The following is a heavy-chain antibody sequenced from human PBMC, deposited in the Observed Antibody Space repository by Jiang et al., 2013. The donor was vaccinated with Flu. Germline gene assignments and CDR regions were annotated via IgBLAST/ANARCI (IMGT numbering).Heavy chain of an antibody. V-gene: IGHV4-34*01. CDR2: INHSGST. Sequence: KGLEWIGEINHSGSTNXNPSLKSRVTISVDTSKNQFSLKLSSVTAADTAVYYCARQGFGVGDYYYYYGMDVWGQGTTVTVSS. CDR3: ARQGFGVGDYYYYYGMDV. D-gene: IGHD3-3*01. J-gene: IGHJ6*02.